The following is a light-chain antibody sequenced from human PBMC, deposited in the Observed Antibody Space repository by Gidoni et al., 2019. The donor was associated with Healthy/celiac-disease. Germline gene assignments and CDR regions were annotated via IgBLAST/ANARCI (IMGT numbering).Light chain of an antibody. Sequence: DIQMTQSPSSLSASVGDRVTITCRASQSISSYLNWYQQKPGKAPKLLIYAASSLQSGVPSRCSGSGSGTDFTLTISSLQPEDFATYYWQQSYTHPQTFGQGTKLEIK. J-gene: IGKJ2*01. CDR1: QSISSY. CDR3: QQSYTHPQT. CDR2: AAS. V-gene: IGKV1-39*01.